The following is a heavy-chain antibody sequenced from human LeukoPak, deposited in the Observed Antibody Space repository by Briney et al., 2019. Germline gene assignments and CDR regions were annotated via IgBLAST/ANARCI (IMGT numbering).Heavy chain of an antibody. J-gene: IGHJ4*02. Sequence: ASVKVSCKAFGYTFTSYGISWVRQAPGQGLEWMGWISAYDGNTNYAQKLQGRVTMTTDTSTSTAYMELRSLRSDDTAVYYCARDPTPYSSSWSNYFDYWGQGTLVTVSS. CDR3: ARDPTPYSSSWSNYFDY. CDR1: GYTFTSYG. CDR2: ISAYDGNT. D-gene: IGHD6-13*01. V-gene: IGHV1-18*01.